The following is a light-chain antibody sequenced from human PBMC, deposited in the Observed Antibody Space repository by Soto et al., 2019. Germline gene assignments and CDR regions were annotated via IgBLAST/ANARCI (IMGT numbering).Light chain of an antibody. CDR3: QQYNSYSWT. V-gene: IGKV1-5*01. Sequence: DIQMTQSPSTLSASVGDRVTITCRASQSISSWLAWYQQKPGKAPKLLIYDASSLESGVPSRFRGSGSGTEFTLTIRSLQADDFATYCCQQYNSYSWTFGQGNKGEIK. CDR2: DAS. J-gene: IGKJ1*01. CDR1: QSISSW.